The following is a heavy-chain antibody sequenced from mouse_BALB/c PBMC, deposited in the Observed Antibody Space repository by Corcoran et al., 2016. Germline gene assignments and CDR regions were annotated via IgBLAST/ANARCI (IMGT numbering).Heavy chain of an antibody. CDR2: INPNNGGT. J-gene: IGHJ3*01. CDR3: ARKDYGSSYWFAY. D-gene: IGHD1-1*01. CDR1: GYTFTEYT. Sequence: EVQLQQSGPELVKPGASVKISCKTSGYTFTEYTMHWVKQSHGKSLEWNGGINPNNGGTSYNQKFKGKATLTVDKSSSTAYMELRSLTSEDTAVYYCARKDYGSSYWFAYWGQGTLVTVSA. V-gene: IGHV1-18*01.